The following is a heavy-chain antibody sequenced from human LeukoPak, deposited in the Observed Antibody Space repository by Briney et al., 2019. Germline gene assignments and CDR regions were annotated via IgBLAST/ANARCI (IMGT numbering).Heavy chain of an antibody. CDR3: ARDSHYSTYDY. V-gene: IGHV3-7*01. Sequence: GGSLRISCAASGFSFSDSWMNWVRQAPGKGLEWVAGMKEDGTQEYYADSVKGRFTISRDNAKTSLFLQMNSLRADDTAVYYCARDSHYSTYDYWGQGTLVTVSS. CDR1: GFSFSDSW. D-gene: IGHD4-11*01. J-gene: IGHJ4*02. CDR2: MKEDGTQE.